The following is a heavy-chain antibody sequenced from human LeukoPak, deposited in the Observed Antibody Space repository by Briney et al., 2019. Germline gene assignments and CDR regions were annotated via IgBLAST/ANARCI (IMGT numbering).Heavy chain of an antibody. Sequence: GGSLRLSCAASGFTFSSFEMNWVRQAPGKGLEWVSYISSSGSTMYYADSVKGRFTISRDNAKNSLDLQMNSLGADDTAVYYCARVTSVVARYSDYWGQGTLVTVSS. D-gene: IGHD3-22*01. CDR3: ARVTSVVARYSDY. J-gene: IGHJ4*02. V-gene: IGHV3-48*03. CDR1: GFTFSSFE. CDR2: ISSSGSTM.